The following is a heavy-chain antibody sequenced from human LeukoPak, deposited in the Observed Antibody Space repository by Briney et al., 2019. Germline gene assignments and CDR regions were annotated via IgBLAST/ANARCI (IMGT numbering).Heavy chain of an antibody. CDR1: GFTFSSYG. V-gene: IGHV3-33*01. CDR2: IWYDGSNK. J-gene: IGHJ4*02. Sequence: GGSLRLSCAASGFTFSSYGMHWVRQAPGKGLDWVAVIWYDGSNKYYADSVKGRFTISRDNSKNTLYLQMNSLRAEDTAVYYCARKSILTGREFDYWGQGTLVTVSS. CDR3: ARKSILTGREFDY. D-gene: IGHD3-9*01.